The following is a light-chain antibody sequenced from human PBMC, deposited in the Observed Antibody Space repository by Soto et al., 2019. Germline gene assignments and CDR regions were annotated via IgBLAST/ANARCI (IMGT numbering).Light chain of an antibody. V-gene: IGKV3-20*01. CDR2: GAS. J-gene: IGKJ2*01. CDR1: QSVSSCY. Sequence: EIVLTQSPGTLSLSPGERATLSCRASQSVSSCYLAWYQQKPGQAPRLLIYGASSRATGIPDRFSGSGSGTDFTLTISRLEPEDFAVYYGQQYGSSPRTFGQGTKLQIK. CDR3: QQYGSSPRT.